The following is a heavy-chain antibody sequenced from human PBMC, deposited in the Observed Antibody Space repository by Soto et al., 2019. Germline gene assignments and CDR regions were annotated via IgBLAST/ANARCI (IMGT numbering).Heavy chain of an antibody. CDR3: ARDEFVQIQLWFNY. Sequence: QVQLVESGGGVVQPGRSLRLSCAASGFTFSSYAMHWVRQAPGKGLEWVAVISYDGSNKYYADSVKGRFTISRDNSKNTLYLQKNGLRGEDTAVYYCARDEFVQIQLWFNYWGQGTLVTVSS. V-gene: IGHV3-30-3*01. D-gene: IGHD5-18*01. CDR2: ISYDGSNK. J-gene: IGHJ4*02. CDR1: GFTFSSYA.